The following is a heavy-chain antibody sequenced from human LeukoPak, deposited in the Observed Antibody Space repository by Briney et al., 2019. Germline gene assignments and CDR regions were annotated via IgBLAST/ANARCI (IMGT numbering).Heavy chain of an antibody. V-gene: IGHV3-7*01. J-gene: IGHJ3*02. Sequence: GGSLRLSCAASGFTFSSYWMSWVRQAPGKGLEWVANIKQDGSEKYYVDSVKGRFTISRDNAKNSLYLQMNSLRAEDTAVYYCAREGYYDSSGYYAEANDIWGQGTMVTVSS. D-gene: IGHD3-22*01. CDR2: IKQDGSEK. CDR3: AREGYYDSSGYYAEANDI. CDR1: GFTFSSYW.